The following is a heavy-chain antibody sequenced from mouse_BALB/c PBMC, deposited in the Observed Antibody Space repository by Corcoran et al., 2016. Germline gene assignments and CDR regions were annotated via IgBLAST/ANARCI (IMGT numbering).Heavy chain of an antibody. D-gene: IGHD2-10*02. Sequence: EVQLQQSGAELVKPGASVKLSCAASGFNIKDTYMHWVKQRPEQGLEWRGRIDPANGNTKYDPKFQGKATITADTASNTDYLQRSSLTSEDTVVYYCARECGNSYLDYWGQGTTLTVSS. J-gene: IGHJ2*01. CDR1: GFNIKDTY. CDR2: IDPANGNT. CDR3: ARECGNSYLDY. V-gene: IGHV14-3*02.